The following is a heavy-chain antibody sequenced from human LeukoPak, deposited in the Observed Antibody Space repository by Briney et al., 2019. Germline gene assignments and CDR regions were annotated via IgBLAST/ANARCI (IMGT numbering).Heavy chain of an antibody. J-gene: IGHJ6*03. CDR2: INPNSGGT. Sequence: ASVKVSYTASGYTFTGYYMHWVRQAPGQGLEWMGWINPNSGGTNYAQKFQGRVTMTRDTSISTAYMELSRLRSDDTAVYYCARKALGATSYYMDVWGKGTTVTVSS. CDR1: GYTFTGYY. CDR3: ARKALGATSYYMDV. D-gene: IGHD1-26*01. V-gene: IGHV1-2*02.